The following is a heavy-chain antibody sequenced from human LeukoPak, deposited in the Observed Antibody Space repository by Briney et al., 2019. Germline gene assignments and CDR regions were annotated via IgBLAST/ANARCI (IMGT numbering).Heavy chain of an antibody. J-gene: IGHJ4*02. CDR1: GGSISSYY. V-gene: IGHV4-59*01. Sequence: PSETLSLTCTVSGGSISSYYWTWIRQPPGKGLEWIGYIYYSGSTNYNPSLKSRVTISVDTSKNQFSLNLRSVTAADTAVYYCARTLKRDGDYYFDYWGQGTLVAVSS. CDR2: IYYSGST. CDR3: ARTLKRDGDYYFDY. D-gene: IGHD4-17*01.